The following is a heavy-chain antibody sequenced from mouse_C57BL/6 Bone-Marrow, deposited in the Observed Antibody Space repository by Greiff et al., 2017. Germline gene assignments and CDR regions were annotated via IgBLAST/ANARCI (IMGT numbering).Heavy chain of an antibody. CDR2: IDPANGST. J-gene: IGHJ2*01. D-gene: IGHD1-1*01. Sequence: EVQLQQSVAELVRPGASVKLSCTASGFNINNTYMHWVKQRPEQGLEWIGRIDPANGSTKYAPKFQGKATITADTSSNTAYLQLRSLTSEDTAIYYCARRYNYGSSPYCFDYWGQGTTLTVSS. V-gene: IGHV14-3*01. CDR1: GFNINNTY. CDR3: ARRYNYGSSPYCFDY.